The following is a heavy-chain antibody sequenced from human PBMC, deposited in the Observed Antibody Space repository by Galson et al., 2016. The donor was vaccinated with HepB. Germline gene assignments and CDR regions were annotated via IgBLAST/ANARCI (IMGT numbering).Heavy chain of an antibody. CDR3: ARGVAGYWYFDL. V-gene: IGHV3-13*01. Sequence: FLRLSCAASGFTFSSYDMPWVRQATGKGLEWASAIGTAGDTYYPGPVKGQFTISRENAKNSLYLQMSSLRAGDTAVYYCARGVAGYWYFDLWGRGTLVTVSS. J-gene: IGHJ2*01. CDR1: GFTFSSYD. D-gene: IGHD6-19*01. CDR2: IGTAGDT.